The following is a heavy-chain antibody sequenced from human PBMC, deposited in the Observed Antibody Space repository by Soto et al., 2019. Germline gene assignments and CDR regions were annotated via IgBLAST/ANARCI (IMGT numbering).Heavy chain of an antibody. J-gene: IGHJ6*03. CDR1: GGSISSGGYY. Sequence: QVQLQESGPGLVKPSQTLSLTCTVSGGSISSGGYYWSWIRQHPGKGLEWIGYSYYSGSTYYNPSLKSRVTMSVDTSKNQFSLKLSSVSAADTAVYYCARDASGDYRADYYYYMDVWGKGTTVTVSS. V-gene: IGHV4-31*03. CDR3: ARDASGDYRADYYYYMDV. D-gene: IGHD4-17*01. CDR2: SYYSGST.